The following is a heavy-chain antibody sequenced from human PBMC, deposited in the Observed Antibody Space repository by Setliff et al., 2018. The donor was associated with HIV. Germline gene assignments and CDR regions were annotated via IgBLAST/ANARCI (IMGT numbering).Heavy chain of an antibody. V-gene: IGHV4-39*01. CDR2: IYYSGST. CDR3: ASRVYYYDSNNFLREEGFDP. Sequence: SETLSLTCTVSGGSISSSSYYWGWIRQPPGKGLEWIGSIYYSGSTNYNPSLKSRVTISVDTSKNQFSLNLTSVTAADTAVYYCASRVYYYDSNNFLREEGFDPWGQGTLVTVSS. CDR1: GGSISSSSYY. J-gene: IGHJ5*02. D-gene: IGHD3-22*01.